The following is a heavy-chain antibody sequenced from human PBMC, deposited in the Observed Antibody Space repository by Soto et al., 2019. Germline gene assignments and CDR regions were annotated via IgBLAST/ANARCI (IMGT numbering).Heavy chain of an antibody. CDR2: INHSGST. CDR3: AATYPPIDY. V-gene: IGHV4-34*01. Sequence: SETLSLTCAVYGGSFSGYYWSWIRQPPGKGLEWIGEINHSGSTNYNPSLKSRVTISVDTSKNQFSLKLSSVTAADTAVYYCAATYPPIDYWGQGTLVTVSS. J-gene: IGHJ4*02. CDR1: GGSFSGYY.